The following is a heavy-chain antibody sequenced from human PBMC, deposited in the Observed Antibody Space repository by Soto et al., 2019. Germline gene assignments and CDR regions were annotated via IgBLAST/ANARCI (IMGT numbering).Heavy chain of an antibody. CDR2: VSHDGRNT. CDR3: AKGGRQWLVTSDFNYWGQGALVTVSSGKATSASVKVSCKASGYTFTSYDNTYYIDY. D-gene: IGHD6-19*01. CDR1: GFTFSDYA. J-gene: IGHJ4*02. Sequence: GGSLRLSCAASGFTFSDYAMHWVRQAPGKGLEWVAVVSHDGRNTHYADSVKGRFTISRDSSKNTVSLEMTSLRAEDTAVYYCAKGGRQWLVTSDFNYWGQGALVTVSSGKATSASVKVSCKASGYTFTSYDNTYYIDYWGQGTLVTVSS. V-gene: IGHV3-30*18.